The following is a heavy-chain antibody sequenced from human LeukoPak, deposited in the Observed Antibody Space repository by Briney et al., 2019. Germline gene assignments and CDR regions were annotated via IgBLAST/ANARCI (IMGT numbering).Heavy chain of an antibody. CDR3: AAGGGPAAIDY. CDR2: IYYSGST. J-gene: IGHJ4*02. V-gene: IGHV4-59*08. CDR1: GGSISSYY. Sequence: KPSETLSLTCTVSGGSISSYYWSWIRQPPGKGLEWIGYIYYSGSTNYNPSLKSRVTISVDTSKNQFSLKLSSVTAADTAVYYCAAGGGPAAIDYWGQGTLVTVSS. D-gene: IGHD2-2*01.